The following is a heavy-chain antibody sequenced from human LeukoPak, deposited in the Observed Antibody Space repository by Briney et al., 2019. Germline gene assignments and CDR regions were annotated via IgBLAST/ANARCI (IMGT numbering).Heavy chain of an antibody. CDR3: ARHTYRIAAAEVDY. CDR2: IYYSGST. Sequence: SETLSLTCTVSGGSISSYYWSWIRQPPGKGLEWIGYIYYSGSTNYNPSLKSRVTISVDTSKNQFSLKLSSVTAAGTAVYYCARHTYRIAAAEVDYWGQGTLVTVSS. V-gene: IGHV4-59*08. D-gene: IGHD6-13*01. J-gene: IGHJ4*02. CDR1: GGSISSYY.